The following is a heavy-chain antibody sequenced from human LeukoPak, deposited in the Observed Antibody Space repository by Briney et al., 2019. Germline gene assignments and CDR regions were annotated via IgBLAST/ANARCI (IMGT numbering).Heavy chain of an antibody. V-gene: IGHV4-61*02. J-gene: IGHJ5*02. D-gene: IGHD4-17*01. CDR3: ARDRTVTTFYWFDP. Sequence: SETLSLTCTVSGGSISSSSYYWSWIRQPAGKGLEWIGRIYTSGSTNYNPSLKSRVTISVDTSKNQFSLKLSSVTAADTAVYYCARDRTVTTFYWFDPWGQGTLVTVSS. CDR1: GGSISSSSYY. CDR2: IYTSGST.